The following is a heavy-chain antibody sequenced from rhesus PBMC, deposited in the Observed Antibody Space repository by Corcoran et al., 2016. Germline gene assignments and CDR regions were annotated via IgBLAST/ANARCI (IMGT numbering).Heavy chain of an antibody. Sequence: QVTLKESGPALGKPTQTLTLTCTFSGFSLSTSGMGVGWIRQPPGKALEWLASIYWDDVKYYSTSLKSRLTISKDTSKNQVVLTMTNMDPVDTATYYCARVRWNGNYRFLFDYWGQGVLVTVSS. J-gene: IGHJ4*01. CDR1: GFSLSTSGMG. CDR3: ARVRWNGNYRFLFDY. V-gene: IGHV2S1*01. D-gene: IGHD4-35*01. CDR2: IYWDDVK.